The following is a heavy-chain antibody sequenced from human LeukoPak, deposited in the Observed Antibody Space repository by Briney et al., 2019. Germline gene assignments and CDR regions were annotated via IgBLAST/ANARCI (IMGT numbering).Heavy chain of an antibody. CDR1: GYTFTSYA. D-gene: IGHD3-22*01. J-gene: IGHJ4*02. CDR3: ALDSSGYVKGGYFDY. V-gene: IGHV7-4-1*02. Sequence: GASVKVSCKASGYTFTSYAMNWVRQAPGQGLEWMGWINTNTGNPTYAQGFTGRFVFSLDTSVSTAYLQISSLKAEDTAVYYCALDSSGYVKGGYFDYWGQGTLVTVSS. CDR2: INTNTGNP.